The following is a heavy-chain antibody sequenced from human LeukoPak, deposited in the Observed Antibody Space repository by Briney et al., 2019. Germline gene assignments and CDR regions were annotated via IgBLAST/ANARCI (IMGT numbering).Heavy chain of an antibody. CDR1: GFTFSSYW. CDR3: ARSRWLDAFDY. Sequence: GGSLRLSCAASGFTFSSYWMIWVRQAPEKGLEWVANIKQDGSEKYYVDSVKGRFTISRDNAKNTLYLQMNSLRADDTAVYYCARSRWLDAFDYWGQGTLVTVSS. V-gene: IGHV3-7*01. D-gene: IGHD6-19*01. CDR2: IKQDGSEK. J-gene: IGHJ4*02.